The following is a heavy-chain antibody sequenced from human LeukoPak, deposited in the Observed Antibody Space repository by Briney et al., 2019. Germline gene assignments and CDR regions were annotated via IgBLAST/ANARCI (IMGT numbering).Heavy chain of an antibody. Sequence: GGSLRLSCAGSGCTFSSYSMNWVRQAPGKGLEWVSSISSSSSYIYYADSVKGRFTISRDNAKNSLYLQMNSLRAEDTAVYYCARGYYDSSGYYPLWGQGTLVTVSS. CDR2: ISSSSSYI. CDR3: ARGYYDSSGYYPL. CDR1: GCTFSSYS. J-gene: IGHJ4*02. V-gene: IGHV3-21*01. D-gene: IGHD3-22*01.